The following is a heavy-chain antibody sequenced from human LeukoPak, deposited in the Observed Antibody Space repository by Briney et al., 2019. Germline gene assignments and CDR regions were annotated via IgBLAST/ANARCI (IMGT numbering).Heavy chain of an antibody. J-gene: IGHJ4*02. Sequence: PGGSLRLSCAASGFTFSRHWMTWVRQAPGKGLEWVANIKRDGREENYVDSVKGRFTISRDNSKNTLYLQMSSLRVEDTAVYYCTRDTPGIAASVSGGWGQGTLVTVSS. CDR2: IKRDGREE. CDR1: GFTFSRHW. CDR3: TRDTPGIAASVSGG. V-gene: IGHV3-7*03. D-gene: IGHD6-13*01.